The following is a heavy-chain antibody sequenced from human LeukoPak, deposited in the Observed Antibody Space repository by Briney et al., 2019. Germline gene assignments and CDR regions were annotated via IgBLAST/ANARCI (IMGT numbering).Heavy chain of an antibody. J-gene: IGHJ4*02. CDR1: GGSISSYY. Sequence: PSETLSLTCTVSGGSISSYYWSWIRQPPGKGLEWIGYIYYSGSTNYNPSPKSRVTISVDTSKNQFSLKLSSVTAADTAVYYCARGGAHEFDYWGQGTLVTVSS. CDR3: ARGGAHEFDY. D-gene: IGHD1-26*01. V-gene: IGHV4-59*01. CDR2: IYYSGST.